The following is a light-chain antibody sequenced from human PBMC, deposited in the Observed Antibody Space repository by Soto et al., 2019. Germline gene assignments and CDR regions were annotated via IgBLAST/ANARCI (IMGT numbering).Light chain of an antibody. CDR2: DAS. J-gene: IGKJ1*01. CDR1: QSISSW. Sequence: DIQMTQSPSTLCASVGDRVTITCRASQSISSWLAWYQEKPGKAPKLLIYDASSLESGVPSRFSGSGSGTEFTLTISRLQPDDFATYYCQQYNSYSFGQGTKVDI. CDR3: QQYNSYS. V-gene: IGKV1-5*01.